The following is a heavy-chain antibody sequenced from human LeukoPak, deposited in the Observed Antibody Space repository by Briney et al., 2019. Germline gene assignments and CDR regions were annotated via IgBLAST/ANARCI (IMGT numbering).Heavy chain of an antibody. CDR2: ISTSSIYI. D-gene: IGHD3-3*01. V-gene: IGHV3-21*04. CDR3: ARDLERFLEWATCPSY. CDR1: GFIFSSFA. J-gene: IGHJ4*02. Sequence: GGSLRLSCAASGFIFSSFAMNWVRQAPGKGLEWVSSISTSSIYIYYTDSLKGRFTISRDNARNSLYLQMNSLKAEDTALYYCARDLERFLEWATCPSYWGQGTLVTVSS.